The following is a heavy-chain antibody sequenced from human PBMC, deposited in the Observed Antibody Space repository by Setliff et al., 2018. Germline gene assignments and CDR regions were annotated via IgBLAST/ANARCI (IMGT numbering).Heavy chain of an antibody. V-gene: IGHV3-21*01. J-gene: IGHJ4*02. CDR3: VRGEMFSTSPRAD. CDR2: ISSSSSYI. Sequence: GGSLRLSCAASGFTFSSYSMNWVRQAPGKGLECVSSISSSSSYIYYADSVKGRFTISRDNAKNSLYLQMNSLRVEDTAVYYCVRGEMFSTSPRADWGQGTQVTVSS. D-gene: IGHD2-2*01. CDR1: GFTFSSYS.